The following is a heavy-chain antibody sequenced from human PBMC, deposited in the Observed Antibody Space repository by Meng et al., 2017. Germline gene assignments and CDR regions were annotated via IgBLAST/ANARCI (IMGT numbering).Heavy chain of an antibody. CDR1: RYTFTGYY. J-gene: IGHJ4*02. CDR2: INPNSGGT. CDR3: ARSERYVLGFDY. D-gene: IGHD3-16*01. V-gene: IGHV1-2*06. Sequence: QVQLVQSGAEVKNPGASVKFSCKASRYTFTGYYMHWVRQAPGQGLEWMGRINPNSGGTNYAQKFQGRVTMNRDTSISTDYMELSRLRSDDTAVYYCARSERYVLGFDYWGQGTLVTVSS.